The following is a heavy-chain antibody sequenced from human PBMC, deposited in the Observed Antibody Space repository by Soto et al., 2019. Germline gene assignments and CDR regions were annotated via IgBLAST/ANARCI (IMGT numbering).Heavy chain of an antibody. J-gene: IGHJ4*02. V-gene: IGHV4-30-4*01. D-gene: IGHD3-10*01. Sequence: SETLSLTCTVSGGSISSGDYYWSWIRQPPGKGLEWIGYIYYSGSTYYNPSLKSRVTISVDTSKNQFSLKLSSVTAADTAVYYCARVGYYGSGSYWVHFDYWGQGTLVTVSS. CDR1: GGSISSGDYY. CDR2: IYYSGST. CDR3: ARVGYYGSGSYWVHFDY.